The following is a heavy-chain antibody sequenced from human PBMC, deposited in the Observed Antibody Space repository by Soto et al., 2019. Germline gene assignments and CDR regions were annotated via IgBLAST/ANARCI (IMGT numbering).Heavy chain of an antibody. J-gene: IGHJ6*02. D-gene: IGHD6-19*01. Sequence: GESLKISCKGSGYSFTSYGIGWVRQMPGKGLEWMGIIYPGDSDTRYSPSFQGQVTISADKSISTAYLQWSSLKASDTAMYYCARRTAVADYYYYGMDVWGQGTTVTAP. V-gene: IGHV5-51*01. CDR1: GYSFTSYG. CDR2: IYPGDSDT. CDR3: ARRTAVADYYYYGMDV.